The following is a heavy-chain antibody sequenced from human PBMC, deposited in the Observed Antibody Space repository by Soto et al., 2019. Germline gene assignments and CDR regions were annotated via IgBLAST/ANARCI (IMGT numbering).Heavy chain of an antibody. J-gene: IGHJ6*03. Sequence: SDTLSLTCTVSGGSISSYYWSWIRQPPGKGLEWIGYIYYSGSTNYNPSLKSRVTISVDTSKNQFSLKLSSVTAADTAVYYCARTKYYDFRSSYNYYYYYMDVWGKGTTVT. V-gene: IGHV4-59*01. CDR1: GGSISSYY. CDR3: ARTKYYDFRSSYNYYYYYMDV. CDR2: IYYSGST. D-gene: IGHD3-3*01.